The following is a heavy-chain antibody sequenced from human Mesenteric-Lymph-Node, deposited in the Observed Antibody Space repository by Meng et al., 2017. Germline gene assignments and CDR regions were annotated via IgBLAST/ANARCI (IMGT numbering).Heavy chain of an antibody. J-gene: IGHJ5*02. Sequence: ESGPGQVKPCGTLSRPCTGSGCSTRSYYGSWTRQPAGKGLEWVGRIDTSGSTNYNPSLKSRVTMSVDKSKNQFSLKLSSVTAADTAVYYCARDSGVGIRNWFDPWGQGTLVTVSS. CDR3: ARDSGVGIRNWFDP. D-gene: IGHD2-21*01. CDR2: IDTSGST. CDR1: GCSTRSYY. V-gene: IGHV4-4*07.